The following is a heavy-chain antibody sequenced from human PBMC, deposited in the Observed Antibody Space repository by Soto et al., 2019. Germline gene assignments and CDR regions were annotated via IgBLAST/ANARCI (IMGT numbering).Heavy chain of an antibody. Sequence: EVQLLISGGGLVSPGGSLRLSCAASGFTFSSYAMRWVRQAPGKGLEWLAGITFRGDNTYYADSVKGRFSLSRDNSRNRLDLQMTNLKVEDTALYYCAKLGTMGVFDNWGQGTLLTVTS. CDR3: AKLGTMGVFDN. CDR1: GFTFSSYA. V-gene: IGHV3-23*01. J-gene: IGHJ4*02. D-gene: IGHD1-1*01. CDR2: ITFRGDNT.